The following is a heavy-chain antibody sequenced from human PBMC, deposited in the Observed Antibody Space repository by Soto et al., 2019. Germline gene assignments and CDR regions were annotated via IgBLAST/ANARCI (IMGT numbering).Heavy chain of an antibody. V-gene: IGHV3-9*01. CDR3: AKDISLLSETPGY. J-gene: IGHJ4*02. D-gene: IGHD3-16*02. CDR2: TSWNSGSR. Sequence: PGGSLRLSCAASGFTFKDYGMHLVRQAPGKGLEWVSGTSWNSGSRDYADSVKGRFTISRDNAKNSLYLQMNSLRAEDTALYYCAKDISLLSETPGYWGQGTLVTVSS. CDR1: GFTFKDYG.